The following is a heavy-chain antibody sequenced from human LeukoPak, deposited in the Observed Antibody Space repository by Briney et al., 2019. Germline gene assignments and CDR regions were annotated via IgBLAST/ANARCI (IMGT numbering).Heavy chain of an antibody. J-gene: IGHJ4*02. CDR2: INPSGGST. Sequence: ASVRVSCTASGYTFTSYYMHWVRQAPGQGLEWMGIINPSGGSTSYAQKFQGRVTMTRDTSTNTVYMELSSLRSEDTAVYFCARATLSDYYFNYWGQGTLVTVSS. CDR1: GYTFTSYY. CDR3: ARATLSDYYFNY. V-gene: IGHV1-46*01.